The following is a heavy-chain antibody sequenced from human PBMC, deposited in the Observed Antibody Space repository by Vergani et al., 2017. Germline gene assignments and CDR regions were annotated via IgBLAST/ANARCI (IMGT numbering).Heavy chain of an antibody. D-gene: IGHD6-13*01. CDR2: INHSGST. Sequence: QVQLQQWGAGLLKPSETLSLTCAVYGGSFSGYYWSWIRQPPGKGLEWIGEINHSGSTNYNPSLKSRVTISVDTSKNQVSLKLSSVTAADTAVYYCARGNPSRAAAGTGGFDPWGQGTLVTVSS. CDR3: ARGNPSRAAAGTGGFDP. CDR1: GGSFSGYY. J-gene: IGHJ5*02. V-gene: IGHV4-34*01.